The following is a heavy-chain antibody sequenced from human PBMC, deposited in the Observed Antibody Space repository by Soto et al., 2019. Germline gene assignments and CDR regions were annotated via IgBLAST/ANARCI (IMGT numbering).Heavy chain of an antibody. CDR1: GFTFSSYG. CDR2: IWYDGSNK. D-gene: IGHD1-7*01. CDR3: ARDGSLVGLELHFDY. J-gene: IGHJ4*02. Sequence: GGSLRLSCAASGFTFSSYGMHWVRQAPGKGLEWVAVIWYDGSNKYYADSVKGRFTISRDNSKNTLYLQMNSLRAEDTAVYYCARDGSLVGLELHFDYWGQGTLVTVSS. V-gene: IGHV3-33*01.